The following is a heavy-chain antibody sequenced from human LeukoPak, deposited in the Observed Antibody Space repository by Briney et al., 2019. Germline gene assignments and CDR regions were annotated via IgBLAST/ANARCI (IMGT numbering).Heavy chain of an antibody. D-gene: IGHD4-17*01. J-gene: IGHJ4*02. CDR3: ARGPTTVTRAFDY. CDR2: IYTSGST. Sequence: SENLSLTCTVSGGSISSYYWSWIRQPAGKGLEWIGRIYTSGSTGYNPSLKSRVTMSIDTSNNQFSLKLSSVTAADTALYFCARGPTTVTRAFDYWGQGTLVTVSS. V-gene: IGHV4-4*07. CDR1: GGSISSYY.